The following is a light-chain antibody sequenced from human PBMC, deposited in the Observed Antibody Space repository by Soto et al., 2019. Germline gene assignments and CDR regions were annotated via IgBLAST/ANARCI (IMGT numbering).Light chain of an antibody. V-gene: IGLV2-14*01. CDR3: NSYRTVSTYV. Sequence: QSVLTQPASVSGSPGQSITIACTGTSSDIGGYNFVSWYQQHPGKAPKLLIYDVGNWPSGVSNRFSGSKSGNTASLTISGLQAEDEAHYYCNSYRTVSTYVFGTGTKLTVL. CDR2: DVG. J-gene: IGLJ1*01. CDR1: SSDIGGYNF.